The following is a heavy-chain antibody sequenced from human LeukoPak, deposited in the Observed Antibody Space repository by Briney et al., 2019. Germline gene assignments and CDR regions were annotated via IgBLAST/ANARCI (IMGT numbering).Heavy chain of an antibody. V-gene: IGHV3-23*01. CDR1: GFTFSSYA. J-gene: IGHJ4*02. D-gene: IGHD6-13*01. Sequence: GGSLRLSCAASGFTFSSYAMSWARQAPGKGLEWVSAISGSGGSTYYADSVKGRFTISRDNSKNTLYLQMNSLRAEDTAVYYCAKLSAAGTLFDYWGQGTLVTVSS. CDR2: ISGSGGST. CDR3: AKLSAAGTLFDY.